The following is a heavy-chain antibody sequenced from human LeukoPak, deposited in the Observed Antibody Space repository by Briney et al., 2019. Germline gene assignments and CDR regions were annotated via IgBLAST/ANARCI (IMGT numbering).Heavy chain of an antibody. Sequence: GGSLRLSCAASGFTFSSYGMHWVRQAPGKGLEWVAFIRYDGSNKYYADSVKGRFTISRDNSKNTLYLQMNSLRAEDTAVYYCAKDSNSSSWYFSYCYHYYMDVWGKGTTVTVSS. V-gene: IGHV3-30*02. CDR2: IRYDGSNK. D-gene: IGHD6-13*01. CDR1: GFTFSSYG. CDR3: AKDSNSSSWYFSYCYHYYMDV. J-gene: IGHJ6*03.